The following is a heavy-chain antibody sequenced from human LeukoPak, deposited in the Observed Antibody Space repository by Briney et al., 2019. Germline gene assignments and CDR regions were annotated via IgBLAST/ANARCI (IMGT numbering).Heavy chain of an antibody. CDR3: AKDRREYRSLPDY. CDR1: GFTFSSYG. V-gene: IGHV3-30*02. CDR2: IRYDGSNK. D-gene: IGHD1-14*01. J-gene: IGHJ4*02. Sequence: GGSLRLSCAASGFTFSSYGMHWVRQAPGKGLEWVAFIRYDGSNKYYADPVKGRFTISRDNSKNTLYLQMNSLRAEDTAVYYCAKDRREYRSLPDYWGQGTLVTVSS.